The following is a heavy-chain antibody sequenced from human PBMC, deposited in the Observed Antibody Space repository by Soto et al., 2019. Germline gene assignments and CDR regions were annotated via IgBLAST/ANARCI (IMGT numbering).Heavy chain of an antibody. CDR3: ARGYLSHDY. J-gene: IGHJ4*02. CDR2: INHSGST. V-gene: IGHV4-34*01. Sequence: TSETLSLTCAVYGGSFSGYYWSWIRQPPGKGLEWIGEINHSGSTNYNPSLKSRVTISVDTSKNQFSLKLSSVTAADTAVYYCARGYLSHDYWGQGTLVTVSS. D-gene: IGHD2-21*01. CDR1: GGSFSGYY.